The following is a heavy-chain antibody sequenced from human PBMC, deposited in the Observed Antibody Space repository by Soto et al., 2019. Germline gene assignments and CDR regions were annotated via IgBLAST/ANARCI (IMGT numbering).Heavy chain of an antibody. CDR2: ISGSGCST. Sequence: GGSLRLSCAASGFTFSSYAMSWVRQAPGKGLEWVSAISGSGCSTYYADSVKGRFTISRDNSKNTLYLQMNSLRAEDTVVYYCAKTIYSSPFLVDAFDIWGQGTLVTVSS. J-gene: IGHJ3*02. CDR3: AKTIYSSPFLVDAFDI. D-gene: IGHD6-6*01. CDR1: GFTFSSYA. V-gene: IGHV3-23*01.